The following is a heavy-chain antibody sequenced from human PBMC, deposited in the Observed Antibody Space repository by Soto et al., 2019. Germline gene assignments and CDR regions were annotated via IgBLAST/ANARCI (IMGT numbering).Heavy chain of an antibody. Sequence: QVQLVQSGAEVKNPGASVKVSCKASGYTFSNYYMHWVRQAPGQGFEWMGGINPNGDTTYYAQKFLGRLTVTRDTSTSTVYMQLSSLRSDDTAVYYCAREGATAAKMFDYWGQGTLVTVSS. CDR3: AREGATAAKMFDY. V-gene: IGHV1-46*01. CDR1: GYTFSNYY. J-gene: IGHJ4*02. D-gene: IGHD2-2*01. CDR2: INPNGDTT.